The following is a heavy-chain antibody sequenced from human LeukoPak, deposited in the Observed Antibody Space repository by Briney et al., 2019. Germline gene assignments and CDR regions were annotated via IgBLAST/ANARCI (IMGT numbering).Heavy chain of an antibody. D-gene: IGHD3-9*01. CDR3: ARGIFYYYYGMDV. Sequence: ASVKVSCKASGYTFTSYAMHWVRQAPGQRLEWMGGINAGNGNTKYSQKFQGRVTITRDTSASTAYMELSSLRSEGTAVYYCARGIFYYYYGMDVWGQGTTVTVSS. CDR1: GYTFTSYA. CDR2: INAGNGNT. J-gene: IGHJ6*02. V-gene: IGHV1-3*01.